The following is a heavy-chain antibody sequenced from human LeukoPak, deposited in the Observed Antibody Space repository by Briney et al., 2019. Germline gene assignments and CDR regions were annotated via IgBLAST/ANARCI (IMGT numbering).Heavy chain of an antibody. V-gene: IGHV4-4*09. CDR3: ARRAEYTSPYYYYYYMDV. Sequence: SETLSLTCIVSGGSISRYYWSWIRQPPGKGLEWIGYIYTSGSTNYNPSLKSRVTISVDTSKNQFSLKLSSVTAADTAVYYCARRAEYTSPYYYYYYMDVWGKGTTVTVSS. D-gene: IGHD6-6*01. CDR1: GGSISRYY. J-gene: IGHJ6*03. CDR2: IYTSGST.